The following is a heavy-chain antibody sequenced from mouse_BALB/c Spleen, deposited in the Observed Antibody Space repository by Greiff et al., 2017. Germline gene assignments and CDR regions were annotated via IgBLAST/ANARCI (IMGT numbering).Heavy chain of an antibody. V-gene: IGHV3-2*02. D-gene: IGHD2-14*01. CDR3: AREVRRGYYFDY. Sequence: EVKLQESGPGLVKPSQSLSLTCTVTGYSITSDYAWNWIRQFPGNKLEWMGYISYSGSTSYNPSLKSRISITRDTSKNQFFLQLNSVTTEDTATYYCAREVRRGYYFDYWGQGTTLTVSS. J-gene: IGHJ2*01. CDR1: GYSITSDYA. CDR2: ISYSGST.